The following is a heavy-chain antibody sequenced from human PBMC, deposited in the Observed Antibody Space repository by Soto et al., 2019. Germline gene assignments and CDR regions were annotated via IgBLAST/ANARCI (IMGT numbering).Heavy chain of an antibody. Sequence: QVQLVQSGAEVKKPGASVLVSCQAAGYDFINYAIHWVRRAPGQGLEYMGWVNLKSGETGYAHKFQGRVVMTRDTAMGAAGMDRSGLTAADTAVYYCARGRSKTWERHRGPDYWGQGALVTVSP. CDR2: VNLKSGET. CDR1: GYDFINYA. D-gene: IGHD1-1*01. CDR3: ARGRSKTWERHRGPDY. V-gene: IGHV1-8*02. J-gene: IGHJ4*02.